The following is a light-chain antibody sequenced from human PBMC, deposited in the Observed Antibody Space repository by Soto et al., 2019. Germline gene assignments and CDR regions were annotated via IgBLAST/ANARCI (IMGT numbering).Light chain of an antibody. CDR3: QQRSNWL. CDR2: DAS. J-gene: IGKJ4*01. CDR1: QSVSSY. V-gene: IGKV3-11*01. Sequence: EIVLTQSPATLSLSPGERATLSCRASQSVSSYLAWYQQKPGQAPMLLIYDASNRATGIPARFSGSGSGTDFTLTISSLEPEDFAVYYCQQRSNWLFGGGTKVEIK.